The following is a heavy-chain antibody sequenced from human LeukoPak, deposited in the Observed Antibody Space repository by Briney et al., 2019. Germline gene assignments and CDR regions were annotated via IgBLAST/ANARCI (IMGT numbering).Heavy chain of an antibody. CDR1: GFTVSSNY. V-gene: IGHV3-66*01. CDR3: AREVAGRGSPDAFDI. CDR2: IYSGGST. D-gene: IGHD2-15*01. Sequence: GGSLRLSCAASGFTVSSNYVSWVRQAPGKGLEWVSVIYSGGSTYYADSVKGRFTISRDNSKNTLYLQMNSLRAEDTAVYYCAREVAGRGSPDAFDIWGQGTMVTVSS. J-gene: IGHJ3*02.